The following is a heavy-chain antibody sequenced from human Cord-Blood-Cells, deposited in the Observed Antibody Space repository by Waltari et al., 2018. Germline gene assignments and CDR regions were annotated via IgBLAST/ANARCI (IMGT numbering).Heavy chain of an antibody. Sequence: QVQLQESVPGLVKPSETLSLTCTVSGGSISSYYWSWIRQPPGKGLEWIGYIYYSGSTNYNPALKSRVTISVDTSKNQFSLKLSSVTAADTAVYYCARRRSYVDYWGQGTLVTVSS. CDR3: ARRRSYVDY. J-gene: IGHJ4*02. CDR1: GGSISSYY. V-gene: IGHV4-59*08. CDR2: IYYSGST.